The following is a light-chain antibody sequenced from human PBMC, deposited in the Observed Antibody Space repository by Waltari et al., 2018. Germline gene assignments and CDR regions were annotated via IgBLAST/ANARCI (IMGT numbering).Light chain of an antibody. CDR2: SAY. CDR3: QQRSSWPRT. Sequence: EIVLTQSPATVASFPGEIVTLSCRASQSISTSLAWYQQKPGQAPRLLIYSAYNGATGIPARFSGSGSGTDFTLTISSLEPEDSAVYYCQQRSSWPRTFGQGTKVEIK. CDR1: QSISTS. V-gene: IGKV3-11*01. J-gene: IGKJ1*01.